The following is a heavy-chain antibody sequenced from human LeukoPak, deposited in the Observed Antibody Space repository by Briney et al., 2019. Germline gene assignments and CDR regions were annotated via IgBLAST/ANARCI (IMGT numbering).Heavy chain of an antibody. CDR2: ISAYNGNT. Sequence: ASVKVSCKASGYTFTSYGISWVRQAPGQGLEWMGWISAYNGNTNYAQKLQGRVTMTTDTSTSTAYMELRSLRSDDTAVYYCARDPRYCSGGSCPREVYYYYGMDVWGQGTTVTVSS. CDR1: GYTFTSYG. J-gene: IGHJ6*02. D-gene: IGHD2-15*01. CDR3: ARDPRYCSGGSCPREVYYYYGMDV. V-gene: IGHV1-18*01.